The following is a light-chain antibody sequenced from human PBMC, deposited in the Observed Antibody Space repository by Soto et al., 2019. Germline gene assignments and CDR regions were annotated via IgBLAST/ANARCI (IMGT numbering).Light chain of an antibody. CDR2: AAS. J-gene: IGKJ3*01. CDR3: HQTYSAPLT. V-gene: IGKV1-39*01. CDR1: QNINTY. Sequence: DIQMTQSPSSLSASVGDRVTITCRASQNINTYLNWYQQKPGKAPNLLIFAASNLQTGVPSRFSGSGSGTHFTLSISSLQPEDFATYYCHQTYSAPLTFGPGSTVEIK.